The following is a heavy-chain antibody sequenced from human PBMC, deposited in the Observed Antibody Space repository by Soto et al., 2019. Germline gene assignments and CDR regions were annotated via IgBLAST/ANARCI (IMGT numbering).Heavy chain of an antibody. V-gene: IGHV4-39*01. J-gene: IGHJ4*02. CDR3: ATSHIVPRLLMYPYDY. D-gene: IGHD6-6*01. CDR2: IYYDGST. Sequence: QLQLQESGPGLVKPSETLSLTCTVSGASISSGSFYWGWIRQPPGKGLESIANIYYDGSTYYNPSLTSRVTISLDTSHTQFSLKLSSVPAADTAVYYCATSHIVPRLLMYPYDYWGQGTLVTVSS. CDR1: GASISSGSFY.